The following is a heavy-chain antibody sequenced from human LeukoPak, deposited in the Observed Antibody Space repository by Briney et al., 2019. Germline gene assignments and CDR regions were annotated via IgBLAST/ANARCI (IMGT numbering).Heavy chain of an antibody. V-gene: IGHV3-9*01. J-gene: IGHJ5*01. CDR1: GFPFGNYA. CDR2: IPWNNDII. Sequence: GGSLRLSCVASGFPFGNYAMHWVRQTPGKGLEWVAGIPWNNDIITYADSARGRFTVPRDNAKNSVYLQMDSLKPEDTALYHCVRGDWLDFWGQGTLVTVSS. D-gene: IGHD5-24*01. CDR3: VRGDWLDF.